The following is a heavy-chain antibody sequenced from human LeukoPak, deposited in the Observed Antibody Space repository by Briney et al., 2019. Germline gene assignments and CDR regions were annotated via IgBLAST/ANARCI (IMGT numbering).Heavy chain of an antibody. Sequence: QAGGSLRLSCAASGFTFRTYWMHWVRQAPGKGLVWVSRINSDGSSTRYANSVKGRFTISRDNAKNTLYLQMNSLRAEDTAVYYCARDGAAAVNYWGQGTLVTASS. CDR1: GFTFRTYW. D-gene: IGHD6-25*01. J-gene: IGHJ4*02. CDR3: ARDGAAAVNY. CDR2: INSDGSST. V-gene: IGHV3-74*01.